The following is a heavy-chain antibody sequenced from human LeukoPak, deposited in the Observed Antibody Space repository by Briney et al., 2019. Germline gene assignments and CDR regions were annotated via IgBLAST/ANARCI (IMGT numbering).Heavy chain of an antibody. D-gene: IGHD6-19*01. J-gene: IGHJ5*02. CDR3: ARAEEAHSSGWYTSSWFDP. Sequence: SETLSLTCAVYGGSFSGYYWSWIRQPPGKGLEWIGEINHSGSTNYNPSLKSRVTISVDTSKNQFSLKLSSVTAADTAVYYCARAEEAHSSGWYTSSWFDPWGQGTLVTVSS. V-gene: IGHV4-34*01. CDR1: GGSFSGYY. CDR2: INHSGST.